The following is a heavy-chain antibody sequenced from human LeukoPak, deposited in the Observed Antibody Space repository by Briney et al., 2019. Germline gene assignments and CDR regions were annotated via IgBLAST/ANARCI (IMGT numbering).Heavy chain of an antibody. CDR2: MNPNSGNT. V-gene: IGHV1-8*01. Sequence: GASVKVSCKAYGYTFTSYDINWVRQATGQGLEWMGWMNPNSGNTGYAQKCQGRVTITTDESTSTAYMELSSLRPEDTAVYYCARDRYDILTAYYKDAYFDYWGQGTLVTVSS. CDR3: ARDRYDILTAYYKDAYFDY. D-gene: IGHD3-9*01. J-gene: IGHJ4*02. CDR1: GYTFTSYD.